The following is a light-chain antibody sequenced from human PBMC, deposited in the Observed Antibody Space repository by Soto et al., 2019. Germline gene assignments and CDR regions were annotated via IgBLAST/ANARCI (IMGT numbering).Light chain of an antibody. CDR1: QSVSSNY. Sequence: EIVLTQSPGTLSLSPGERATFSCRASQSVSSNYLAWYQQKPGQAPRLLIYGASSRATGIPDRFSGSGSGTDFTLTISSLQSEDFAVYYCQQYNNWPRTFGQGTKVDIK. CDR3: QQYNNWPRT. V-gene: IGKV3-20*01. J-gene: IGKJ1*01. CDR2: GAS.